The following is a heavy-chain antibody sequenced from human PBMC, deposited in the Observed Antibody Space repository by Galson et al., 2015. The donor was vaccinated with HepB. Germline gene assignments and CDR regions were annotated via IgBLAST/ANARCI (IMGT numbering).Heavy chain of an antibody. CDR3: IRGGAWSSGCNAY. J-gene: IGHJ4*02. Sequence: SLRLSCAASGFTFGDYAMSWVRQAPGKGLEWVGFIRSKAYGGTTEYAASAKGRFTISRDDSKSIAYLQMNSLKTADTAVYYCIRGGAWSSGCNAYWGQGTRFTVS. V-gene: IGHV3-49*04. CDR1: GFTFGDYA. D-gene: IGHD6-19*01. CDR2: IRSKAYGGTT.